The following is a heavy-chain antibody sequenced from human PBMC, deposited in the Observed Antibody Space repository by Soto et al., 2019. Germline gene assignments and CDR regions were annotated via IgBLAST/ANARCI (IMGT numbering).Heavy chain of an antibody. Sequence: QVQLVQSGAEVKKPGASVKVSCKASGYTFTSYGISWVRQAPGQGLEWMGWISAYNGNTNYAQKLQGRVTMTTDTSTSTAYMELRSRRSDDTAVYYCARDLGYSSGLTPYYYYYGMDVWGQGTTVTVSS. CDR1: GYTFTSYG. J-gene: IGHJ6*02. D-gene: IGHD6-19*01. V-gene: IGHV1-18*01. CDR3: ARDLGYSSGLTPYYYYYGMDV. CDR2: ISAYNGNT.